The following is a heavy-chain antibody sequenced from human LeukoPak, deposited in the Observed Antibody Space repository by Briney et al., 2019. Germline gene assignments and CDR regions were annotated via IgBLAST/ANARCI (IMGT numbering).Heavy chain of an antibody. Sequence: GGSLRLSCAASGFTFSYYAMSWVRQAPGKGREWGSVISDSGTDTSYADSGRGRFTISRDNSKNTLYLQMNSLRAEDTAVYYCAKDTDDSGDYVDAFDIWGQGTMVTVAS. J-gene: IGHJ3*02. V-gene: IGHV3-23*01. CDR1: GFTFSYYA. D-gene: IGHD4-17*01. CDR2: ISDSGTDT. CDR3: AKDTDDSGDYVDAFDI.